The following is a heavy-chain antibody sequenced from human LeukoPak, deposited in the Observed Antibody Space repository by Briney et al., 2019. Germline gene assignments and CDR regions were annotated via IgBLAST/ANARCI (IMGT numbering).Heavy chain of an antibody. CDR1: GFTLSSDW. Sequence: PGGSLRLSCVVSGFTLSSDWMSWVRQAPGKGPEWVANIKKDGIEKYYVESVKGRFTISRDNAKNSLSLQMNSLRAEDTAVYYCARGRYSSRSGGYYFDIWGQGTLVTVSS. D-gene: IGHD2-2*01. V-gene: IGHV3-7*01. J-gene: IGHJ4*02. CDR3: ARGRYSSRSGGYYFDI. CDR2: IKKDGIEK.